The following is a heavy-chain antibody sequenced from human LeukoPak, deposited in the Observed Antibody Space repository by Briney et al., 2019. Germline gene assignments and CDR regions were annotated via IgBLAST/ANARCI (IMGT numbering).Heavy chain of an antibody. D-gene: IGHD4-17*01. V-gene: IGHV4-59*12. CDR1: GGSISSYY. CDR3: ARSPYGDYGFWYFDL. CDR2: IYYSGST. Sequence: SETLSLTCTVSGGSISSYYWSWIRQPPGKGLEWIGYIYYSGSTNYNPSLKSRLTISVDKSKNQFSLKLSSVTAADTAVYYCARSPYGDYGFWYFDLWGRGTLVTVSS. J-gene: IGHJ2*01.